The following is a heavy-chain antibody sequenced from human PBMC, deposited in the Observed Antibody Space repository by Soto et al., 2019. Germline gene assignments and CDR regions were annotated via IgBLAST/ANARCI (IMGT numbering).Heavy chain of an antibody. Sequence: QVQLQESGPRLVKPSETLSLTCTVSGASIGASYWSCIRQSPGKGLEWMGYIFYSGSPNYSPSLNSRVSMTVGSHNSQLSLTLSSVTAADAAVYYCARMSTVTKLDYWAHGMLVTASS. CDR3: ARMSTVTKLDY. CDR2: IFYSGSP. J-gene: IGHJ4*01. V-gene: IGHV4-59*01. CDR1: GASIGASY. D-gene: IGHD4-17*01.